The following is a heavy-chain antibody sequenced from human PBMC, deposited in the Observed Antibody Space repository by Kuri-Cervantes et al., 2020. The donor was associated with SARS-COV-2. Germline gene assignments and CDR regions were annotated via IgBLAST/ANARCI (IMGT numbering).Heavy chain of an antibody. D-gene: IGHD3-3*01. CDR2: ISSSSSTI. Sequence: GESLKISCAASGFTFSNAWMSWVRQAPGKGLEWVSYISSSSSTIYYADSVKGRFTISRDNAKNSLYLQMNSLRDEDTAVYYCAHFQTYYDFWSGYPVDYWGQGTLVTVSS. J-gene: IGHJ4*02. V-gene: IGHV3-48*02. CDR3: AHFQTYYDFWSGYPVDY. CDR1: GFTFSNAW.